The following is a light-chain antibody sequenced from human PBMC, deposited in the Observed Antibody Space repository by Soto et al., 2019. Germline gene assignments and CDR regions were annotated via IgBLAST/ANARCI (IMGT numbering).Light chain of an antibody. CDR2: DAS. CDR3: QHYNSYSWT. J-gene: IGKJ1*01. Sequence: DIQMTQSPSTLSASVGDRVTITCRASQSITIWLSWYQQKPGKAPKLLIFDASSLESGVPSRFSGSGSWTEFTLTISRLQPDDFATYYCQHYNSYSWTFGQGTKVEIK. CDR1: QSITIW. V-gene: IGKV1-5*01.